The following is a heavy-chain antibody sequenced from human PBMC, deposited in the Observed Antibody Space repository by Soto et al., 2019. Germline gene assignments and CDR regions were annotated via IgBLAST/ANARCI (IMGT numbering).Heavy chain of an antibody. CDR3: ARGQKITIFGVVIIPVYYYYYMDV. D-gene: IGHD3-3*01. Sequence: ASVKVSCKASGYTFTSYDINWVRQATGQGLEWMGWMNPNSGNTGYAQKFQGRVTMTRNTSISTAYMELSSLRSEDTAVYYCARGQKITIFGVVIIPVYYYYYMDVWGKGTLVTVSS. J-gene: IGHJ6*03. V-gene: IGHV1-8*01. CDR1: GYTFTSYD. CDR2: MNPNSGNT.